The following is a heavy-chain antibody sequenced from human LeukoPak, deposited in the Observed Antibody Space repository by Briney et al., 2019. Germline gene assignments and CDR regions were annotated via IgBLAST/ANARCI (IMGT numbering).Heavy chain of an antibody. J-gene: IGHJ5*02. CDR1: GFTVSSNY. V-gene: IGHV3-53*01. CDR3: ARDRGRAGPFDP. D-gene: IGHD1-26*01. CDR2: ISGSGGST. Sequence: GGSLRLSCAASGFTVSSNYMSWVRQAPGKGLEWVSVISGSGGSTYYADSVKGRFTISRDNSKNTLYLQMNSLRAEDTAVYYCARDRGRAGPFDPWGQGTLVTVSS.